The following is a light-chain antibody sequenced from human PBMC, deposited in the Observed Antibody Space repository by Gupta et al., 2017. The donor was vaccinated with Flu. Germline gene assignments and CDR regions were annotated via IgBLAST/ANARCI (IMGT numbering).Light chain of an antibody. V-gene: IGKV3-20*01. Sequence: EIVLTQSPGTLSLSPGERATLSCRASQSVSSSYLAWYQQKPGQAPRLLIYGASSRATGIPDRSSGSGSGTDFTLTISRLEPEDFAVYYCQQYGSSHGLTLGGGTKVEIK. CDR1: QSVSSSY. CDR2: GAS. CDR3: QQYGSSHGLT. J-gene: IGKJ4*01.